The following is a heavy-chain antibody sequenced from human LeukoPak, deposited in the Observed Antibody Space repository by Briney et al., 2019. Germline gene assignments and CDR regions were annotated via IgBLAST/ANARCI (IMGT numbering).Heavy chain of an antibody. CDR3: ARGGLWWFDY. V-gene: IGHV4-59*01. J-gene: IGHJ4*02. Sequence: SETLSLTCTVSGGSISSSYWSWIRQPPGKELEWIGYIYDSGNTNYNPSLKSRVTISVDTSKNQFSLKLSSVTAAETAVYYCARGGLWWFDYWGQGTLVTVSS. CDR1: GGSISSSY. CDR2: IYDSGNT. D-gene: IGHD2-21*01.